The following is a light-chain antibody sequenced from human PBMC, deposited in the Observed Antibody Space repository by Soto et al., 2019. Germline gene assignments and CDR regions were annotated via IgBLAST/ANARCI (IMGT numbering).Light chain of an antibody. J-gene: IGKJ2*01. CDR3: QQSYSTPST. V-gene: IGKV1-39*01. CDR1: QSISSY. Sequence: DIQMTQSPSSLSASVGDRVTITCRASQSISSYLNWYQQKPGKAPKLLIYAASSLQSGVPSRFSGSGCCTDSTLTISSLQPNYVATYYCQQSYSTPSTFGQGNKLYIK. CDR2: AAS.